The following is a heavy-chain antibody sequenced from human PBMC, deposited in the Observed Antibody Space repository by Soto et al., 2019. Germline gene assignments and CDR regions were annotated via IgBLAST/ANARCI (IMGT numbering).Heavy chain of an antibody. V-gene: IGHV3-30*18. Sequence: GGSLRLSCAASGFTFSSYGMHWVRQAPGKGLEWVAVISYDGSNKYYADSVKGRFTISRDNSKNTLYLQMNSLRAEDTAVYYCAKDDKWELHFICYGMDVWGQGTTVTVSS. CDR1: GFTFSSYG. D-gene: IGHD1-26*01. J-gene: IGHJ6*02. CDR3: AKDDKWELHFICYGMDV. CDR2: ISYDGSNK.